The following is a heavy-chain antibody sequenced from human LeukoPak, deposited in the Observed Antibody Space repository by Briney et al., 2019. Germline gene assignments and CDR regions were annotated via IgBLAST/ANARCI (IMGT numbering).Heavy chain of an antibody. CDR3: ARGGFRYFSY. CDR1: GASINSYY. V-gene: IGHV4-59*01. D-gene: IGHD3-9*01. Sequence: HSETLSLTCTVSGASINSYYWSWLRQPPGEGLEWIGHISNTGTTNHNPSLKSRVSISVDTSKNQFSLRLNSVTAADTAVYYCARGGFRYFSYWGQGTLVTVSS. J-gene: IGHJ4*02. CDR2: ISNTGTT.